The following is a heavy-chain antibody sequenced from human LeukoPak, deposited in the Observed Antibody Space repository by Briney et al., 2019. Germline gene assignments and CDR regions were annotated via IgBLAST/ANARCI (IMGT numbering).Heavy chain of an antibody. V-gene: IGHV3-23*01. Sequence: GGSLRLSCAASGFTFDDYAMHWVRQAPGKGLEWVSGISGSGGSTYYADSVKGRFTISRDNSKNTLYLQMNSLRAEDTAVYYCAKGWGIDYWGQGTLVTVSS. CDR2: ISGSGGST. CDR3: AKGWGIDY. D-gene: IGHD7-27*01. CDR1: GFTFDDYA. J-gene: IGHJ4*02.